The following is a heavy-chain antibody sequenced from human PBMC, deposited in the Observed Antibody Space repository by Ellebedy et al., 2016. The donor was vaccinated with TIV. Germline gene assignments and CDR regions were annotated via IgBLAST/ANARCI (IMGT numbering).Heavy chain of an antibody. CDR1: GFSLTTSGEG. D-gene: IGHD6-25*01. CDR3: AHTQRFDALDV. CDR2: VYWDDDK. J-gene: IGHJ3*01. V-gene: IGHV2-5*02. Sequence: SGPTLVNPTPTLTLTCTFSGFSLTTSGEGVAWIRQPTGNALEWLALVYWDDDKRYSPSLKTTITLTMDTSKSQVVLTLSNVEPMDTGTYYCAHTQRFDALDVWGQGTVVVVSS.